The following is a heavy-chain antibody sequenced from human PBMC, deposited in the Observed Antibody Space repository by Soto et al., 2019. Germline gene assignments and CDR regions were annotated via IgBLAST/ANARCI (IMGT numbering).Heavy chain of an antibody. V-gene: IGHV1-8*01. CDR1: GYTFTSYD. CDR2: MNPNSGNT. J-gene: IGHJ4*02. CDR3: AIQDSGVVY. D-gene: IGHD2-15*01. Sequence: ASVKVSCKASGYTFTSYDINWVRQATGQGLEWMGWMNPNSGNTGYAQKFQGRVTMIRNTSISTAYMELRRLKSDDTAVYYCAIQDSGVVYWGQGTLVTVSS.